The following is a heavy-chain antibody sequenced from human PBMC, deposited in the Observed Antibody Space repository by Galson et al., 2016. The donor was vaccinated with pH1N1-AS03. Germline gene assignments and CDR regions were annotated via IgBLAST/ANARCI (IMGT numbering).Heavy chain of an antibody. CDR1: GYTFTDYN. V-gene: IGHV1-69-2*01. D-gene: IGHD6-6*01. CDR3: ATDGPRGSLSS. Sequence: VKVSCKVSGYTFTDYNMHWVQQAPGKGLEWMGLVDPDTSKTKYAEKFQGRVTITADTSRDTAYMDLSGLRSAGTAIYYCATDGPRGSLSSWGQGTPVTVSS. J-gene: IGHJ4*02. CDR2: VDPDTSKT.